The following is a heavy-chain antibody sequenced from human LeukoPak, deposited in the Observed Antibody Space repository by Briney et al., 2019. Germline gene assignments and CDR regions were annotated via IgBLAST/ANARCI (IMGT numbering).Heavy chain of an antibody. Sequence: ASVKVSCKVSGYTLTELSMHWVRQAPGKGLEWMGGFDPEDGETIYAQKFQGRVTMTEDTSTDTAYMELSSLRSEDTPVYYCATDVGATRAFDIWGQGTMVTVSS. CDR3: ATDVGATRAFDI. J-gene: IGHJ3*02. D-gene: IGHD1-26*01. CDR1: GYTLTELS. V-gene: IGHV1-24*01. CDR2: FDPEDGET.